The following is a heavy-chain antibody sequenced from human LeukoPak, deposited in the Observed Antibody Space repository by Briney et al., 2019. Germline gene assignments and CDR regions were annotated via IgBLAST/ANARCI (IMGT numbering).Heavy chain of an antibody. J-gene: IGHJ6*03. CDR3: ARQTSGYGGTYYYYYYMDV. Sequence: SETLSLTCAVYGGSFSGYYWSWIRQPPGKGLEWIGEINHSGSTNYNPSLKSRVTISVDTSKNQFSLKLSSVTAADTAVYYCARQTSGYGGTYYYYYYMDVWGKGTTVTISS. CDR1: GGSFSGYY. CDR2: INHSGST. D-gene: IGHD5-12*01. V-gene: IGHV4-34*01.